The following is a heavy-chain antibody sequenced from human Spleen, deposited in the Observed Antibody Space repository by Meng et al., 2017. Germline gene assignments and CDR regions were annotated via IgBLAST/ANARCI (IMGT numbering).Heavy chain of an antibody. D-gene: IGHD1-26*01. V-gene: IGHV4-4*02. Sequence: QGQWQEGGPGAAKPSGTRSLTSASSGGSISNSYWWSWVRQPPGQGLEWIGEIYHSGSTNYNPSLKSRVTISVDKSKNQFSLNLSSVTAADTAVYYCARWDRSGSYQVYWGQGTLVTVSS. CDR3: ARWDRSGSYQVY. CDR1: GGSISNSYW. CDR2: IYHSGST. J-gene: IGHJ4*02.